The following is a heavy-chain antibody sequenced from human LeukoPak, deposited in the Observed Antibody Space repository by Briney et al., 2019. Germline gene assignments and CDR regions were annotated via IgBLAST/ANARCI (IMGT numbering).Heavy chain of an antibody. CDR3: ARDLAKGRYFDY. Sequence: PGGSLRLSCEASGFTFSAYAMTWVRQAPGKGLEWVSSIGSDNKPHYSESVKGRFAISRDNSKSMLFLQLNSLRAEDSGVYYCARDLAKGRYFDYWGQGTLVTVSS. CDR1: GFTFSAYA. V-gene: IGHV3-23*01. CDR2: IGSDNKP. J-gene: IGHJ4*02. D-gene: IGHD1-26*01.